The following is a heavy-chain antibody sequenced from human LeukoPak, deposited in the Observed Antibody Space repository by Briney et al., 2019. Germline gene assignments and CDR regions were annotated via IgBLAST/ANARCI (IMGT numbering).Heavy chain of an antibody. CDR2: ISPNSGGT. D-gene: IGHD3-3*01. V-gene: IGHV1-2*06. Sequence: ASVKVSCKASGYTFSDYYLHWVRLAPGQGLEWMGRISPNSGGTDYAQKFQGKVTMTRDASISTVYMDLNRLRSDDTAIYYCARQLETTSWFDHSGQGTLVIVSS. CDR3: ARQLETTSWFDH. CDR1: GYTFSDYY. J-gene: IGHJ5*02.